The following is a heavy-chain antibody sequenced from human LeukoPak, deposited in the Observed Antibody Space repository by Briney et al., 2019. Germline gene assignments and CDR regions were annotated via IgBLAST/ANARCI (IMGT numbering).Heavy chain of an antibody. Sequence: SETLSLTCTVSGGSISSSSYYWGWIRQPPGKGLEWIGSIYYSGSTYYNPSLKSRVTISVDTSKNQFSLKLSSVTAADTAVYYCARDLPTGKAFDIWGQGTMVTVSS. CDR1: GGSISSSSYY. J-gene: IGHJ3*02. V-gene: IGHV4-39*07. CDR3: ARDLPTGKAFDI. D-gene: IGHD3-10*01. CDR2: IYYSGST.